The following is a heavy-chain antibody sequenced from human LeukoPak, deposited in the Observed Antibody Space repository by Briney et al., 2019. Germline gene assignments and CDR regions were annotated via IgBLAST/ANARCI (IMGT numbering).Heavy chain of an antibody. CDR3: AKEVTGGYCSGGNCYAYFEY. CDR1: GFTFRNYA. Sequence: GGSLRLSCAASGFTFRNYAMSWVRQAPGKGLEWVSGSSGTGATTYYADSVKGRFTISRDNAKNTLFLTMSSLRAEDTAVYYCAKEVTGGYCSGGNCYAYFEYWGQGTLVTVSS. V-gene: IGHV3-23*01. J-gene: IGHJ4*02. D-gene: IGHD2-15*01. CDR2: SSGTGATT.